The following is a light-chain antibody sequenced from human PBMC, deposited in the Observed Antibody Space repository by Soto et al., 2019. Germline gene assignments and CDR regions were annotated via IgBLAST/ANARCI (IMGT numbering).Light chain of an antibody. V-gene: IGKV3-20*01. Sequence: IVLTQYTGTLSLSPGETATLSCRASESLSPHSIAWYQQKPGQAPRLRIYGPSGRATGIPDRIRGSRSGTDFTLTISWLEPEDFAVDYCQQFQSSLRTFGQGTQV. CDR1: ESLSPHS. CDR3: QQFQSSLRT. CDR2: GPS. J-gene: IGKJ1*01.